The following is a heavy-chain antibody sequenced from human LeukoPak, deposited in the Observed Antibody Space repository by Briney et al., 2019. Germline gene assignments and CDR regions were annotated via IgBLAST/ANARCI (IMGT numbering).Heavy chain of an antibody. J-gene: IGHJ4*02. CDR1: GGSISSSYSY. CDR3: ARLLGPGY. V-gene: IGHV4-39*01. CDR2: IYYSGST. D-gene: IGHD3-16*01. Sequence: PSETLSLTCTVSGGSISSSYSYWGWIRQPPGKGLEWIGNIYYSGSTYYSPSLTSRVTISVDTSKNQFSLKLSSVTAADTAVYYCARLLGPGYWGQGTLVTVSS.